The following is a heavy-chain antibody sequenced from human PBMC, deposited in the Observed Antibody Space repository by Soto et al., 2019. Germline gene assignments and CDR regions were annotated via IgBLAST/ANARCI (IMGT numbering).Heavy chain of an antibody. CDR1: GFTFDDYA. Sequence: PGGSLRLSCAASGFTFDDYAMHWVRQAPGKGLEWVSGISWNSGSIGYADSVKGRFTISRDNAKNSLYLQMNSLRAEDTALYYRAKDKGGTGDYYYYGMDVWGQGTTVTVSS. CDR2: ISWNSGSI. D-gene: IGHD3-10*01. J-gene: IGHJ6*02. V-gene: IGHV3-9*01. CDR3: AKDKGGTGDYYYYGMDV.